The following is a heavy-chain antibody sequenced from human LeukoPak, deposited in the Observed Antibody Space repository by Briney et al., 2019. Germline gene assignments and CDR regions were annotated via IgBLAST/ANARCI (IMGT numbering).Heavy chain of an antibody. D-gene: IGHD3-22*01. CDR3: ARGYDNSGNAH. J-gene: IGHJ4*02. CDR2: IYHSGST. V-gene: IGHV4-30-2*01. Sequence: SQTLSLTCTVSGGSISSGGYYWSWIRQPPGKGLEWIGYIYHSGSTYYNPSLKSRVTISVDMSKNQFSLKLNSVTAADTAVYYCARGYDNSGNAHWGQGTLVTVSS. CDR1: GGSISSGGYY.